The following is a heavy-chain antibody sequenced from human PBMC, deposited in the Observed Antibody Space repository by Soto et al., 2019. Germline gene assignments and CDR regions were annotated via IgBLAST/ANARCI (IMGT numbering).Heavy chain of an antibody. V-gene: IGHV4-4*02. CDR2: INHSGST. CDR1: GGSISTSNW. D-gene: IGHD3-10*01. CDR3: ARVSGICYYGMDV. J-gene: IGHJ6*02. Sequence: SETLSLTCAVSGGSISTSNWWSWVRQPPGKGLEWIGEINHSGSTNYNPSLKSRVTISVDTSKNQFSLKLSSVTAADTAVYYCARVSGICYYGMDVWGQGTTVTVSS.